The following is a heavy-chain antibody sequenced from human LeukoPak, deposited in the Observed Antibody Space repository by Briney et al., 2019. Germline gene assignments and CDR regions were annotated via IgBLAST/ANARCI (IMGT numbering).Heavy chain of an antibody. V-gene: IGHV3-7*01. CDR3: ARDLTSSWYGY. D-gene: IGHD6-13*01. J-gene: IGHJ4*02. CDR1: GFTFSSYW. CDR2: IKQDGSEK. Sequence: GGSLRLSCAASGFTFSSYWISWVRQAPGKGLEWVANIKQDGSEKYYVDSVKGRFTISRDIAKNSLYLQMNSLRAEDTAVYYCARDLTSSWYGYWGQGTLVTVSS.